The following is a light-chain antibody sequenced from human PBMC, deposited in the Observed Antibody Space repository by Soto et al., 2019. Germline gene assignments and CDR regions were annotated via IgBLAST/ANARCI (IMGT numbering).Light chain of an antibody. V-gene: IGKV4-1*01. CDR2: WAS. J-gene: IGKJ4*01. CDR1: QNIRSN. CDR3: QQYYTTPA. Sequence: EIVMTQSPATLSVSPGERGTLSCRASQNIRSNVAWYQQKPGQPPKLLIYWASTRKSGVPDRFSGSGSGTDFTLTISSLQAEDVAVYYCQQYYTTPAFGGGTRVEIK.